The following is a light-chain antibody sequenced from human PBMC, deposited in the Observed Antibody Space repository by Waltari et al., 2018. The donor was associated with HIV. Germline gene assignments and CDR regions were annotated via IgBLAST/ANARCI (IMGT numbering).Light chain of an antibody. CDR1: QNINNNY. J-gene: IGKJ1*01. CDR3: QHYSNTPWT. CDR2: DTS. Sequence: EIVLTQSPAKLSLSPGERATLSCGASQNINNNYLAWYQQKPGLAPRLLIYDTSNRATGIPARFTGSGSGTDFTLTISRLEPEDFAVYYCQHYSNTPWTFGQGTKVEVK. V-gene: IGKV3D-20*01.